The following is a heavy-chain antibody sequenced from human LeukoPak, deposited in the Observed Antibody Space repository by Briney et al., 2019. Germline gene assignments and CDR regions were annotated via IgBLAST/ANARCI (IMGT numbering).Heavy chain of an antibody. D-gene: IGHD3-9*01. CDR3: ARTLRYFDWSIGNWFDP. V-gene: IGHV4-4*02. J-gene: IGHJ5*02. Sequence: SGTLSLTCAVSGGSISSSNWWSWVRQPPGKGLEWIGQIYHSGSTNYNPSLKSRVTISVDTSKNQFSLKLSSVTAADTAVYYCARTLRYFDWSIGNWFDPWGQGTLVTVSS. CDR2: IYHSGST. CDR1: GGSISSSNW.